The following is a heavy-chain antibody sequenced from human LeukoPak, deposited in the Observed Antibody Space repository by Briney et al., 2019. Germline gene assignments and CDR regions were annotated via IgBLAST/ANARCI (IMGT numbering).Heavy chain of an antibody. V-gene: IGHV4-4*02. CDR2: IYHSGST. D-gene: IGHD6-13*01. CDR1: GGSISSSNW. J-gene: IGHJ4*02. CDR3: ARGWERGVHSSSWYYFDY. Sequence: SETLSLTCAVSGGSISSSNWWSWVRQPPGKGLEWIGEIYHSGSTNYNPSLKSRVTISVDKSKNQFSLKLSSVTAADTAVYYCARGWERGVHSSSWYYFDYWGQGTLVTVSS.